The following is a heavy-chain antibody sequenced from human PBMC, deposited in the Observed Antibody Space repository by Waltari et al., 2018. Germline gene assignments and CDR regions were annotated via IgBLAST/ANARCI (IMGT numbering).Heavy chain of an antibody. D-gene: IGHD2-2*01. Sequence: QLQLQESGSGLVKPSQTLSLTCAVSGGSISSGGYSWSWIRQPPGKGLEWIGYIYHSGSTYYNPSLKSRVTISVDRSKNQFSLKLSSVTAADTAVYYCARDSGDCSSTSCYNWFDPWGQGTLVTVSS. V-gene: IGHV4-30-2*01. CDR1: GGSISSGGYS. CDR2: IYHSGST. CDR3: ARDSGDCSSTSCYNWFDP. J-gene: IGHJ5*02.